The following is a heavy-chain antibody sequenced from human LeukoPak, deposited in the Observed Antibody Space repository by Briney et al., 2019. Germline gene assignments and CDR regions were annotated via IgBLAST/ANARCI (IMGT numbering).Heavy chain of an antibody. Sequence: PSETLSLTCTVSGGSISSSSHYWGWIRQPPGRGLEWIGSIYYSGSTYYNPSLKSRVTTSVDTSKNQFSLKLSSVTAADTAVYYCATGLGYCSGGSCYSGFTQAPLDYWGQGTLVTVSS. J-gene: IGHJ4*02. CDR3: ATGLGYCSGGSCYSGFTQAPLDY. V-gene: IGHV4-39*01. CDR2: IYYSGST. D-gene: IGHD2-15*01. CDR1: GGSISSSSHY.